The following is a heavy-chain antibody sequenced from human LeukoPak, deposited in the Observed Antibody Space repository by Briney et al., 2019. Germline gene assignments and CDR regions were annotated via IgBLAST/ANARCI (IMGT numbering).Heavy chain of an antibody. V-gene: IGHV3-23*01. J-gene: IGHJ4*02. CDR1: GFTFSSYA. Sequence: GGSLRPFCAASGFTFSSYAMNWARQAPGKGLEWVSLISGSGGSAYYADSVKGRFTVSRDNSKNTLYLQMNSLRAEDTAVYYCAKSNLKYYFDSWGQGTLVTVPS. D-gene: IGHD6-6*01. CDR3: AKSNLKYYFDS. CDR2: ISGSGGSA.